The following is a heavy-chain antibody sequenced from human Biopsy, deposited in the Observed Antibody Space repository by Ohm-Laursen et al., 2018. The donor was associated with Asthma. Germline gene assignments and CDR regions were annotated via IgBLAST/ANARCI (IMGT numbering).Heavy chain of an antibody. Sequence: SLRLSCSASGFTFSNYGMHWVRQAPGKGLDWLAVISFDGSNKNYTDSVKGRFTISRDNSRNTLHLQMNSLRAEDTAVYYCAKDVFPGWELRRGPDYWGQGTLVTVSS. J-gene: IGHJ4*02. D-gene: IGHD1-26*01. CDR1: GFTFSNYG. CDR3: AKDVFPGWELRRGPDY. CDR2: ISFDGSNK. V-gene: IGHV3-30*18.